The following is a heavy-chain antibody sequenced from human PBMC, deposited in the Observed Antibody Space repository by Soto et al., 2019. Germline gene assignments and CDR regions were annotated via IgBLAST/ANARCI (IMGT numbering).Heavy chain of an antibody. CDR2: ISGSGGST. Sequence: GGSLRLSCAASGFTFSSYAMSWVRQAPGKGLEWVSAISGSGGSTYYADSVKGRFTISRDNSKNTLYLQMNSLIAEDTAVYYCAKDPTYYYDSSGINWFDPWGQGTLVNVSS. CDR3: AKDPTYYYDSSGINWFDP. J-gene: IGHJ5*02. D-gene: IGHD3-22*01. CDR1: GFTFSSYA. V-gene: IGHV3-23*01.